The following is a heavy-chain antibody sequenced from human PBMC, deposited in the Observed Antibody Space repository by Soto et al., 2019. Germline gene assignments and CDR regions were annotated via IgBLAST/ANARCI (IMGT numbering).Heavy chain of an antibody. CDR1: GFTFSSYA. CDR3: AKDGMSNGFLEGLLGYLFDY. Sequence: PGGSLRLSCAASGFTFSSYAMSWVRQAPGKGLEWVSAISGSGGSTYYADSVKGRFTISRDNSKNTLYLQMNSLKAEDTAVYYFAKDGMSNGFLEGLLGYLFDYWGRGTLVTVSS. J-gene: IGHJ4*02. CDR2: ISGSGGST. V-gene: IGHV3-23*01. D-gene: IGHD3-3*01.